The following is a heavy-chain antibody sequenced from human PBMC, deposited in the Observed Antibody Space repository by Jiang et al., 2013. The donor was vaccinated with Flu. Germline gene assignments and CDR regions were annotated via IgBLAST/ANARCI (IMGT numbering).Heavy chain of an antibody. CDR2: IIPIFGTA. Sequence: LEWMGGIIPIFGTANYAQKFQGRVTITADESTSTAYMELSSLRYEDTAVYYCARPIRGGNYYYYGMDVWGQGTTVTVSS. V-gene: IGHV1-69*01. CDR3: ARPIRGGNYYYYGMDV. D-gene: IGHD3-10*01. J-gene: IGHJ6*02.